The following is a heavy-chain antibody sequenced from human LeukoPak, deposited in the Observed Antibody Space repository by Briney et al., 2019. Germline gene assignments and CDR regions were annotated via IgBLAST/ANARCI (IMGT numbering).Heavy chain of an antibody. J-gene: IGHJ4*02. V-gene: IGHV3-20*04. CDR2: ISWNGGST. Sequence: GGSLRLSCAASGFTFSTYGMSWVRQAPGKGLEWVSGISWNGGSTGYADSVKGRFTISRDNAKNSLFLQMNSLRAEDTALYYCARVYSRYSSEGALWYWGQGTLVTVSS. CDR3: ARVYSRYSSEGALWY. D-gene: IGHD6-19*01. CDR1: GFTFSTYG.